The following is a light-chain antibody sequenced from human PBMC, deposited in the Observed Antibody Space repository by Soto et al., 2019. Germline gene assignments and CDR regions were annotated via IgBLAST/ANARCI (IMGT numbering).Light chain of an antibody. J-gene: IGLJ1*01. CDR3: CSYGGSFPYV. Sequence: QSALTQPASVSGSPGQSITISCTGTSSDIGTYNYVSWYQQHPGNVPKLIIYEVTKRPSGVPDRFSGSKSGNTASLTISGLQAEDEADCYCCSYGGSFPYVFGTGTKVTVL. V-gene: IGLV2-11*01. CDR2: EVT. CDR1: SSDIGTYNY.